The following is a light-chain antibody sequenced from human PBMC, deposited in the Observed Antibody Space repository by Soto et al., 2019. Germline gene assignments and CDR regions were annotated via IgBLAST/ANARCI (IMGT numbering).Light chain of an antibody. CDR2: GAS. V-gene: IGKV3-15*01. CDR1: QSVSSN. J-gene: IGKJ1*01. Sequence: EILMTQSPATLSVSPGERATLSCRASQSVSSNLAWYQQKPGQAPRLLIYGASTRATGIPARFSGSGSGTEFTLTISSLQSGDFAVYYCQQYNNWPPWTFGQGTKVDIK. CDR3: QQYNNWPPWT.